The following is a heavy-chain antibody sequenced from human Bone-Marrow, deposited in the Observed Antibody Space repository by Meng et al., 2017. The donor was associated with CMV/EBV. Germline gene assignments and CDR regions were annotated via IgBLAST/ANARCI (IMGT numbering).Heavy chain of an antibody. V-gene: IGHV1-18*01. Sequence: ASVKVSCKASGYTFTSYGISWVRQAPGQGLEWMGWISAYNGNTNYAQKLQGRVTMTTDTSTSTAYMELSSLRSEDTAVYYCARPPPQRPFWYGMDVWGQGTTVNGSS. D-gene: IGHD1-14*01. CDR2: ISAYNGNT. CDR3: ARPPPQRPFWYGMDV. J-gene: IGHJ6*01. CDR1: GYTFTSYG.